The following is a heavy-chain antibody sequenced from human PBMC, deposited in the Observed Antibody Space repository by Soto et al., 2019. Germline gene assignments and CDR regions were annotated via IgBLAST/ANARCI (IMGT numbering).Heavy chain of an antibody. Sequence: ASVKVSCKASGYTFTSYYMHWVRQAPGQGLEWMGIINPSGGSTSYAQKFQGRVTMTRDTSTSTVYMELSSLRSEDTAVYYCARDPSSGYSSGWFDYWGQGTLVTVSS. CDR2: INPSGGST. CDR3: ARDPSSGYSSGWFDY. D-gene: IGHD6-19*01. CDR1: GYTFTSYY. V-gene: IGHV1-46*03. J-gene: IGHJ4*02.